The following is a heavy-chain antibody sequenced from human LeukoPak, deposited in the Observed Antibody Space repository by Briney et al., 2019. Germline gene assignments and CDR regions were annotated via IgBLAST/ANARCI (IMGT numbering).Heavy chain of an antibody. J-gene: IGHJ4*02. CDR2: IYIDGNT. D-gene: IGHD5-24*01. V-gene: IGHV3-66*01. CDR1: GFTVSGNY. CDR3: ARGDGYNFFDS. Sequence: GGPLRLSSAASGFTVSGNYMSWVRQAPGKGLEWVSVIYIDGNTYYADSVRGRFTISRDNSKNTVYLQMNSLRAEDTAVYYCARGDGYNFFDSWGQGTLVTVSS.